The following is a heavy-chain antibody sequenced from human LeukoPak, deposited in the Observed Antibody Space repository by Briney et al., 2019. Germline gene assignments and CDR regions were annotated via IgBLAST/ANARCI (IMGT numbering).Heavy chain of an antibody. CDR2: ISSSGSTL. CDR3: AKERAVAGTFDI. Sequence: GGSLRLSSAASGFNFSSYEMNWVRQRPGKGLECVSYISSSGSTLYYPDSVKGRFTSSRDHAKNSLYLQLNSLRADDRDLYYSAKERAVAGTFDIWGQGTMVTVSS. D-gene: IGHD6-19*01. CDR1: GFNFSSYE. J-gene: IGHJ3*02. V-gene: IGHV3-48*03.